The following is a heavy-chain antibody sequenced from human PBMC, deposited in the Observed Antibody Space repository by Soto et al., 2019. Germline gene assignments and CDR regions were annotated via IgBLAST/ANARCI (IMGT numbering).Heavy chain of an antibody. D-gene: IGHD4-17*01. CDR2: IFDSGST. J-gene: IGHJ2*01. CDR1: GGSISGGVYY. CDR3: ARDIIPLTTDWYFDL. V-gene: IGHV4-30-4*01. Sequence: QVQLQESGPGLVQPSQTLSLTCTVSGGSISGGVYYWSWIRQPPGKGLEWIGYIFDSGSTYYNPSLKSRVTISVDTSQNQFSLRLSSVTAADTAVYYCARDIIPLTTDWYFDLWGRGTLVTVSS.